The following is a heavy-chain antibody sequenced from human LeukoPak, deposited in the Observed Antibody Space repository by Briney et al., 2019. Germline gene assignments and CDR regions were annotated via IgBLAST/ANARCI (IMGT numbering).Heavy chain of an antibody. D-gene: IGHD2-2*02. J-gene: IGHJ4*02. Sequence: SVKVSCKASGGTFSSYAISWVRQAPGQGLEWMGRIIPIFGTANYAQKFQGRVTITTDESTSTAYMELSSLRSDDTAVYYCARGYCSSTSCYTLDYWGQGTLVTVSS. CDR1: GGTFSSYA. CDR3: ARGYCSSTSCYTLDY. CDR2: IIPIFGTA. V-gene: IGHV1-69*05.